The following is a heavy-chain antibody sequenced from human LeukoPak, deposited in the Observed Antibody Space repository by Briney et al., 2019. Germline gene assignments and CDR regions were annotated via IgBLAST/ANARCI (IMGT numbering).Heavy chain of an antibody. V-gene: IGHV4-38-2*01. D-gene: IGHD3-16*01. CDR3: ARVVSRQIGGFDP. Sequence: PSETLSLTCAVSGYSISSGYYWGWIRQPPGKGLEWIGSIYHSGSTYYNSSLKSRVTISVDTSENQFSLNLTSVTAADTAVYYCARVVSRQIGGFDPWGQGTVVTVSS. CDR1: GYSISSGYY. CDR2: IYHSGST. J-gene: IGHJ5*02.